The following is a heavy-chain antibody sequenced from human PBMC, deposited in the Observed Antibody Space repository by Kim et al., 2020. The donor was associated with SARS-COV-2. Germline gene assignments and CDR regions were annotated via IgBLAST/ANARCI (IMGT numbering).Heavy chain of an antibody. CDR2: IYYSGCT. CDR1: GGSISSSSYY. J-gene: IGHJ4*02. D-gene: IGHD6-13*01. CDR3: ASHRCSSSWPYFDY. V-gene: IGHV4-39*01. Sequence: SETLSLTCTVSGGSISSSSYYWGWIRQPPGKGLEWIGSIYYSGCTYYNPSLKSRVTISVDTSKNQFSLMLSSVTAADTAVYYCASHRCSSSWPYFDYWGQGTLVTVSS.